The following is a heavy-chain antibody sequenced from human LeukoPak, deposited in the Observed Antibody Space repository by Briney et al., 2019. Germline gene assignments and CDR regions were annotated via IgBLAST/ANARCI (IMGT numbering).Heavy chain of an antibody. CDR1: GYTFTSYY. J-gene: IGHJ4*02. V-gene: IGHV1-46*01. CDR2: INPSGGST. CDR3: ARDGSGSYSRGDFDY. Sequence: ASVKVSCKASGYTFTSYYMHWVRQAPGQGLEWMGIINPSGGSTSYAQKFQGRVTMTGDMSTSTVYMELSSLRSEDTAVYYCARDGSGSYSRGDFDYWGQGTLVTVSS. D-gene: IGHD3-10*01.